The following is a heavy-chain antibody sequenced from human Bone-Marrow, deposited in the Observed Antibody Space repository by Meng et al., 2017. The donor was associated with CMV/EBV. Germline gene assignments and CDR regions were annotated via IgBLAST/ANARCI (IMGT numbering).Heavy chain of an antibody. CDR2: INWNGGST. CDR3: AREQDWMTTVTHFDY. Sequence: GESLKISCAASGFTFDDYAMHWVRQAPGKGLEWVSGINWNGGSTGYADSVKGRFTISRDNAKNSLYLQMNSLRAEDTALYYCAREQDWMTTVTHFDYWGQGTLATVSS. J-gene: IGHJ4*02. V-gene: IGHV3-20*04. D-gene: IGHD4-11*01. CDR1: GFTFDDYA.